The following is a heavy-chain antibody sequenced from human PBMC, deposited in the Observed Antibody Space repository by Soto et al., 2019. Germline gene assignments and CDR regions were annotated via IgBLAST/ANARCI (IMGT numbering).Heavy chain of an antibody. V-gene: IGHV1-69*02. CDR2: IIPILGIA. CDR1: GGTFSSYT. D-gene: IGHD6-13*01. CDR3: ARGSGYSSSWYSYYFDY. Sequence: QVQLVQSGAEVKKPGSSVKVSCKASGGTFSSYTISWVRQAPGQGLEWMGRIIPILGIANYAQKFQGRVTITADKSTSTAYMGLSSLRSEDTAVYYCARGSGYSSSWYSYYFDYWGQGTLVTVSS. J-gene: IGHJ4*02.